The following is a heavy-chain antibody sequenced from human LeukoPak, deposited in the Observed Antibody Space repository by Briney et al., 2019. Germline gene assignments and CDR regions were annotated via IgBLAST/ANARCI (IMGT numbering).Heavy chain of an antibody. Sequence: SETLSLTCIVSGDSVSNGNYYWSWLRQPPGKALEWIGYIYYTGSTYYNPSLEGRVTISVDTSKNQFSLKLSSVTAADTAVYYCARGREYYYDSSGYHDYGMDVWGQGTTVTVSS. CDR3: ARGREYYYDSSGYHDYGMDV. CDR1: GDSVSNGNYY. D-gene: IGHD3-22*01. J-gene: IGHJ6*02. V-gene: IGHV4-30-4*08. CDR2: IYYTGST.